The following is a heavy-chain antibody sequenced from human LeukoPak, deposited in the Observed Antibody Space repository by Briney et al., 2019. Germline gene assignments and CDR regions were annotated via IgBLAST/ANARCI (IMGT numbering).Heavy chain of an antibody. D-gene: IGHD6-13*01. V-gene: IGHV4-61*01. Sequence: PSETLSLTCTVSGGSVSSGSYYWSWTRQPPGKELEWIGYIYYSGSTNYNPSLKSRVTISVDTSKNQFSLKLSSVTAADTAVYYCARVGYSSSWYWYYYYGMDVWGQGTTVTVSS. CDR3: ARVGYSSSWYWYYYYGMDV. J-gene: IGHJ6*02. CDR1: GGSVSSGSYY. CDR2: IYYSGST.